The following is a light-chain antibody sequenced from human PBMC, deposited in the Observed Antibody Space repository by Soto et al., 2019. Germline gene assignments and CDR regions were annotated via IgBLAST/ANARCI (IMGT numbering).Light chain of an antibody. Sequence: DIQMTQTPSSLSASVGDRVTITCLASQSISSYLNWYQQKPGKAPKLLIYAASSLQSGVPSRFSGSGSGTDFTLTISSLQPEDFATYYCQQSYSTLAITFGQG. CDR2: AAS. J-gene: IGKJ5*01. CDR3: QQSYSTLAIT. V-gene: IGKV1-39*01. CDR1: QSISSY.